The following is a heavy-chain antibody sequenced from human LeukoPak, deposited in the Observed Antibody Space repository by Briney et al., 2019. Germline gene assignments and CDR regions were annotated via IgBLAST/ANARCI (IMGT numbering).Heavy chain of an antibody. CDR1: GFTFSSYG. D-gene: IGHD3-9*01. CDR3: AAQWYDILTGIDY. CDR2: IRYDGGNK. V-gene: IGHV3-30*02. Sequence: PGGSLRLSCAASGFTFSSYGMHWVRQAPGKGLEWVAFIRYDGGNKYYADSVKGRFTISRDNSKNTLYLQMNSLRAEDTAVYYCAAQWYDILTGIDYWGQGTLVTVSS. J-gene: IGHJ4*02.